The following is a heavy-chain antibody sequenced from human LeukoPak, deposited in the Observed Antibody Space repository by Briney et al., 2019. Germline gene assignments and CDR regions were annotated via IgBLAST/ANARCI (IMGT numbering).Heavy chain of an antibody. Sequence: SETLSLTCTVSGGSINSYYWSWIRQPPGRGLEWIGSIHYSGSTSYNPSLRSRVTISVDKSKNQFFLKLSPVTATDTAVYYCARRVHSSSWSSYFDYWGQETLVTVSS. J-gene: IGHJ4*02. V-gene: IGHV4-59*01. D-gene: IGHD6-13*01. CDR2: IHYSGST. CDR1: GGSINSYY. CDR3: ARRVHSSSWSSYFDY.